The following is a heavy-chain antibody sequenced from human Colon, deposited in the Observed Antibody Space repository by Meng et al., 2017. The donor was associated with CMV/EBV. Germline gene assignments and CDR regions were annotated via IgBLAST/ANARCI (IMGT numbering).Heavy chain of an antibody. J-gene: IGHJ5*02. CDR2: IYYTGTT. V-gene: IGHV4-39*01. CDR3: ARGMNWFDP. CDR1: RGSVTNNNYY. Sequence: SETLSLTCTVSRGSVTNNNYYWGWIRQPPGKGPEWIANIYYTGTTYYNPSLKSRVTISVDTSENQFSLTLSSVTAADTAVYYCARGMNWFDPWGRGTLVTVSS.